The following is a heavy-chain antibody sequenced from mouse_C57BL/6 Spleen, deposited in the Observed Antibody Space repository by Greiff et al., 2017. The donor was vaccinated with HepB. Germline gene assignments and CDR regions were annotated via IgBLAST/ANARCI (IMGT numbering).Heavy chain of an antibody. CDR1: GYTFTDYI. V-gene: IGHV1-22*01. D-gene: IGHD1-1*01. CDR2: INPNNGGT. CDR3: ARWITTVVANDY. Sequence: EVQLQQSGPELVKPGASVKMSCKASGYTFTDYIMHWVKQSHGKSLEWIGYINPNNGGTSYNQKFKGKATLTVNKSSSTAYMELRSLTSEDSAVYYCARWITTVVANDYWGQGTTLTVSS. J-gene: IGHJ2*01.